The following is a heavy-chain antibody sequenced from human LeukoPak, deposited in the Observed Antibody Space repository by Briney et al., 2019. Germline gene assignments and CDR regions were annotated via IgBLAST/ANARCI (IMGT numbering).Heavy chain of an antibody. CDR1: GYSFTSYW. Sequence: GESLRISCKGSGYSFTSYWISWVRQMPGKGLEWMGRIDPSDSYTNYSPSSQGHVTISADKSISTAYLQWSSLKASDTAMYYCARSKYNWNEHNWFDPWGQGTLVTVSS. CDR3: ARSKYNWNEHNWFDP. V-gene: IGHV5-10-1*01. J-gene: IGHJ5*02. CDR2: IDPSDSYT. D-gene: IGHD1-1*01.